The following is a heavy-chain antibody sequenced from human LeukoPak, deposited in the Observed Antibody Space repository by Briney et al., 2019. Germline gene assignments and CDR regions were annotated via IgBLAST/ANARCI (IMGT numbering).Heavy chain of an antibody. CDR1: GFTFGDYA. D-gene: IGHD4-17*01. V-gene: IGHV3-21*01. CDR2: ISSSSSYI. CDR3: ARGRRTTVHFDY. Sequence: GGSLRLSCTASGFTFGDYAMSWFRQAPGKGLEWVSSISSSSSYIYYADSVKGRFTISRDNAKNSLYLQMNSLRAEDTAVYYCARGRRTTVHFDYWGQGTLVTVSS. J-gene: IGHJ4*02.